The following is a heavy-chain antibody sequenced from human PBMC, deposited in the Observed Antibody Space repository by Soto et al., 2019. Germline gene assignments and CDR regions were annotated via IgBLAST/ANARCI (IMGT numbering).Heavy chain of an antibody. D-gene: IGHD3-3*01. Sequence: GGSLRLSCAASGFTFSSYAMSWVRQAPGKGLEWVSAISGSGGSTYYADSVKGRFTISRDISKNTLYLQMNSLRAEDTAVYYCAKSTSYDFWSGPNYYYYYGMDVWGQGTTVTVSS. V-gene: IGHV3-23*01. CDR1: GFTFSSYA. J-gene: IGHJ6*02. CDR2: ISGSGGST. CDR3: AKSTSYDFWSGPNYYYYYGMDV.